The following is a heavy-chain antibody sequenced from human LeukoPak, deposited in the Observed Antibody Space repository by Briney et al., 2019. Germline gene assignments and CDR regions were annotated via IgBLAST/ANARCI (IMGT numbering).Heavy chain of an antibody. CDR1: GFTFSNYD. CDR2: ISYDGTNK. V-gene: IGHV3-30*18. Sequence: PGRSLRLSCAASGFTFSNYDMHWVRQAPGKGLEWVAVISYDGTNKYYADSAKGRFTISRDNSKNTLHLQMNSLRAEDTAVYYCAKDDRGNEAPFDYWGQGTLVTVSS. CDR3: AKDDRGNEAPFDY. J-gene: IGHJ4*02.